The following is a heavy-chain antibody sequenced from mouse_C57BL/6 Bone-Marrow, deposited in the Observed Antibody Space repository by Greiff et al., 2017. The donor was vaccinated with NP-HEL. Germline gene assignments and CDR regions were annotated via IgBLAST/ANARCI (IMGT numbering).Heavy chain of an antibody. J-gene: IGHJ1*03. D-gene: IGHD2-1*01. CDR1: GYTFTNYW. CDR2: IYPGGGYT. CDR3: ARYYGNFYWYFDV. V-gene: IGHV1-63*01. Sequence: QVQLQQSGAELVRPGTSVKMSCKASGYTFTNYWIGWAKQRPGHGLEWIGDIYPGGGYTNYNEKFKGKATLTADKSSSTAYMQFSSLTSEDSAIYYCARYYGNFYWYFDVWGTGTTVTVSS.